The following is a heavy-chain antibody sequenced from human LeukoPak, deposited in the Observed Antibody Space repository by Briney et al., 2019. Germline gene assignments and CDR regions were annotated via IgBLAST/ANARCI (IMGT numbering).Heavy chain of an antibody. D-gene: IGHD2/OR15-2a*01. CDR1: GFIFRNNY. V-gene: IGHV3-53*01. CDR3: ARVQGPLSYVY. CDR2: IYTDYTT. J-gene: IGHJ4*02. Sequence: QPGGSLRLSCAASGFIFRNNYMSWVRQAPGKGLEWVSLIYTDYTTYYADSVKGRFTISRDNSKNTLYLQMHSLRADDTAVYYCARVQGPLSYVYWGQGTLVTVSS.